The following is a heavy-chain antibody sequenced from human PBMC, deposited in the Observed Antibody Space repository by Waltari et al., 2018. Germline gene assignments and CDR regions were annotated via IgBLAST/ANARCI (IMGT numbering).Heavy chain of an antibody. CDR1: SGSLTGYH. D-gene: IGHD3-9*01. Sequence: QVHLQQWGAGLLKPSETLSLTCGVYSGSLTGYHWNLIPQAPGKGLEWIGDINHSGNTDYNPSLESRVTISADTSKNQFSLHLTAVTAADTAVYYCARGHPFTIVSPRYYYYYYMDVWDKGTAVTVSS. J-gene: IGHJ6*03. V-gene: IGHV4-34*01. CDR3: ARGHPFTIVSPRYYYYYYMDV. CDR2: INHSGNT.